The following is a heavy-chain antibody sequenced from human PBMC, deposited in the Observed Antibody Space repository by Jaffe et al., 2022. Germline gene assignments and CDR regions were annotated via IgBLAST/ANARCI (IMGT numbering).Heavy chain of an antibody. CDR1: GGSFSGYY. D-gene: IGHD2-2*01. J-gene: IGHJ4*02. CDR3: ARGSSSKKRARHRPEFDY. Sequence: QVQLQQWGAGLLKPSETLSLTCAVYGGSFSGYYWSWIRQPPGKGLEWIGEINHSGSTNYNPSLKSRVTISVDTSKNQFSLKLSSVTAADTAVYYCARGSSSKKRARHRPEFDYWGQGTLVTVSS. CDR2: INHSGST. V-gene: IGHV4-34*01.